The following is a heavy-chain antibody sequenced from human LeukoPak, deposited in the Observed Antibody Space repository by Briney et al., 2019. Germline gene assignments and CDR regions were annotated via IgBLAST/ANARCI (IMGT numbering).Heavy chain of an antibody. Sequence: GGSLRLSCAASGFTFSSYAMHWVRQAPGKGLEWVAVISYDGSNKYYADSVKGRFTISRDNSKNTLYLQMNSLRAEDTAVYYCARPSTTVTYYYFDYWGQGTLVTVSS. CDR2: ISYDGSNK. J-gene: IGHJ4*02. CDR1: GFTFSSYA. V-gene: IGHV3-30*01. D-gene: IGHD4-17*01. CDR3: ARPSTTVTYYYFDY.